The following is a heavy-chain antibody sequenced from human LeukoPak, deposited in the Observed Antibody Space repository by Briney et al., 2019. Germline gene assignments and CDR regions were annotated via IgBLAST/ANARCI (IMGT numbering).Heavy chain of an antibody. Sequence: SETLSLTCAVSDFSISNGYYWGWIRQPPGKGLEWIGSIFHSGSTHYNPSFKSRVTISVDTSKNDFSLRLTSVTAADTAVYYCEGVDPDSFDVWGQGRMVTVSS. D-gene: IGHD3-22*01. V-gene: IGHV4-38-2*01. CDR1: DFSISNGYY. CDR2: IFHSGST. J-gene: IGHJ3*01. CDR3: EGVDPDSFDV.